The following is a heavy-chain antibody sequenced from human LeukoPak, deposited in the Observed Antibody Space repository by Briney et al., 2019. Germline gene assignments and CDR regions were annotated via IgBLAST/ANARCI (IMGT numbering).Heavy chain of an antibody. Sequence: GGSLRLSCAASEFSFSTYWMHWVRQAPGEGLVWVSRINNDGSSTSYADSVKGRFTISRDNAKNTLYLQMNSLRAEDTAVYYCVRETMTAPGNWGQGTLVTVSS. J-gene: IGHJ4*02. V-gene: IGHV3-74*01. CDR3: VRETMTAPGN. D-gene: IGHD2-21*02. CDR1: EFSFSTYW. CDR2: INNDGSST.